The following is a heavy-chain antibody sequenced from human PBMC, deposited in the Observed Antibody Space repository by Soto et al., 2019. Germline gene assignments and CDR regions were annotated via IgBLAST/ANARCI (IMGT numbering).Heavy chain of an antibody. CDR1: GGSFSGYY. D-gene: IGHD5-18*01. J-gene: IGHJ4*02. CDR2: INHSGST. Sequence: SETLSLTCAVYGGSFSGYYWSWIRQPPGKGLEWIGEINHSGSTNYNPSLKSRVTISVDTSKNQFSLKLGSVTAADTAVYYCARGPYSYGALDYWGQGTLVTVSS. V-gene: IGHV4-34*01. CDR3: ARGPYSYGALDY.